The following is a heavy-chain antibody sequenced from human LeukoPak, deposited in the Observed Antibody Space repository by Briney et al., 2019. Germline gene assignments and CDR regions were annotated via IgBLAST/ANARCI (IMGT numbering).Heavy chain of an antibody. Sequence: MSSETLSLTCTVSGGSISSSSYYWGWIRQPPGKGLEWIGSIYYSGSTYYNPSLKSRVTISVDTSKNQFSLKLSSVTAADTAVYYCARAEVGSWPPYDAFDIWGQGTMVTVSS. D-gene: IGHD6-13*01. V-gene: IGHV4-39*07. J-gene: IGHJ3*02. CDR3: ARAEVGSWPPYDAFDI. CDR1: GGSISSSSYY. CDR2: IYYSGST.